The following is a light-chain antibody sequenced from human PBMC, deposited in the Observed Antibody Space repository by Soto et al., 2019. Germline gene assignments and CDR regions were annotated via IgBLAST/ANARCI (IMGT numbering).Light chain of an antibody. CDR1: QSVSSSY. CDR2: RAS. Sequence: EMVITQSPGALSLSTGDRATLSCRASQSVSSSYLAWYQQKPGQSPRLLIYRASTRATGIPDRFSGSGSGTDFTLTIARLEPEDFAVYYCHQYGSSPQMFGQGTKVDI. J-gene: IGKJ1*01. CDR3: HQYGSSPQM. V-gene: IGKV3-20*01.